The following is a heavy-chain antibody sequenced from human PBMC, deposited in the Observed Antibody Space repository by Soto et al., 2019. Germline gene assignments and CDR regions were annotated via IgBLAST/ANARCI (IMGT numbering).Heavy chain of an antibody. CDR3: ARGGKIVVVPAANYYYYGMDV. J-gene: IGHJ6*02. Sequence: SETLSLTCAVYGGSFIGNYWSWIRQPPGKGLERNGEINHSESTNYNPSQKSRVTISVDTSKNQFSLKQSSVTAADTAVYYCARGGKIVVVPAANYYYYGMDVWGQGTTVT. CDR1: GGSFIGNY. CDR2: INHSEST. D-gene: IGHD2-2*01. V-gene: IGHV4-34*01.